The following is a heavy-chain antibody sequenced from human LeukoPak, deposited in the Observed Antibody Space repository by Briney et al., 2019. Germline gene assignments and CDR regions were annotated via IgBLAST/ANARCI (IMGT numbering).Heavy chain of an antibody. CDR3: ARDRSDYFDY. CDR1: GFTFSSYA. Sequence: PGRSLRLSCAASGFTFSSYAMHWVRQAPGKGLEWVALISYDGSNKYYADSVKGRFTISRDNAKNTLYLQMNSLRAEDTAVYYCARDRSDYFDYWGQGTLVTVSS. V-gene: IGHV3-30-3*01. CDR2: ISYDGSNK. J-gene: IGHJ4*02. D-gene: IGHD3-3*01.